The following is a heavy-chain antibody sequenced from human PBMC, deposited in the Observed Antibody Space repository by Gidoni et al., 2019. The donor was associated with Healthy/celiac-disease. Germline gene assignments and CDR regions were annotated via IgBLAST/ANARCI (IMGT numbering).Heavy chain of an antibody. CDR2: INHSGST. Sequence: QVQLQQWGAGLLKPSETLSLTCAVYGGSFSGYYWRWIRQPPGKGLEWIGEINHSGSTNYNPSLKSRVTISVDTSKNQFSLKLSSVTAADTAVYYCARQIVVPAAIEAFDIWGQGTMVTVSS. CDR1: GGSFSGYY. J-gene: IGHJ3*02. V-gene: IGHV4-34*01. CDR3: ARQIVVPAAIEAFDI. D-gene: IGHD2-2*02.